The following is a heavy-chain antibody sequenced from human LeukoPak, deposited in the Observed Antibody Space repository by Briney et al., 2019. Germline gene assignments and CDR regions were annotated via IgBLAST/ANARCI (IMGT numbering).Heavy chain of an antibody. D-gene: IGHD4-11*01. V-gene: IGHV4-4*07. CDR3: ARALHPLHAKHYYYYYYMDV. CDR1: GGSISSYY. Sequence: SETLSLTCTVSGGSISSYYWSWLRQPAGKGLEWIGRIYTSGSTNYNPSLKSRVTISVDTSKNQFSLKLSSVTAADTAVYYCARALHPLHAKHYYYYYYMDVWGKGTTVTVSS. J-gene: IGHJ6*03. CDR2: IYTSGST.